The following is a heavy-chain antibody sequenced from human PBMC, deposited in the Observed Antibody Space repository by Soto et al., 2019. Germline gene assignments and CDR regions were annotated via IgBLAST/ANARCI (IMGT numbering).Heavy chain of an antibody. Sequence: QVQLQESGPGLVKPSQTLSLTCTVSGGSISSGGYYWSWIRQHPGKGLEWIGYIYYSGSTYYNPSLKSRVTISVDTSKNQFSLKLSSVTAADTAVYYYARGYRLWFGELLHMDVWGQGTTVTVSS. CDR2: IYYSGST. D-gene: IGHD3-10*01. CDR1: GGSISSGGYY. CDR3: ARGYRLWFGELLHMDV. V-gene: IGHV4-31*03. J-gene: IGHJ6*02.